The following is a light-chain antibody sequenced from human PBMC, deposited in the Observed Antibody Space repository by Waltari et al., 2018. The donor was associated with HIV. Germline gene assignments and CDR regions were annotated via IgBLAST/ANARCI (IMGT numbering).Light chain of an antibody. J-gene: IGLJ2*01. Sequence: QSVLTQPPSVPGAPGQRVTISCTGSSSNIGAGYDVHWYQQLPGTAPRVLIYGNSNRPSGVPDRFSGSKSGTSASLAITGLQAEDEADDYCQSYDTSLSGSGVFGGGTKLTVL. CDR1: SSNIGAGYD. V-gene: IGLV1-40*01. CDR2: GNS. CDR3: QSYDTSLSGSGV.